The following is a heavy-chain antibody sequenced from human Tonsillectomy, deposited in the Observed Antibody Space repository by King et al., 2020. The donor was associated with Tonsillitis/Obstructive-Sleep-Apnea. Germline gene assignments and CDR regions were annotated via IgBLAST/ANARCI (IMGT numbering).Heavy chain of an antibody. CDR3: TTRSPIYDFWSGYPYFDY. Sequence: VQLVESGGGLVKPGGSLRLSCAASGFTFSNAWMSWVRQAPGKGLEWVGRIKSKTDGGTTDYAAPVKGRFTISSDDSKNTLYLQMNSLKTEDTAVYYCTTRSPIYDFWSGYPYFDYWGQGTLVTVSS. V-gene: IGHV3-15*01. CDR2: IKSKTDGGTT. CDR1: GFTFSNAW. D-gene: IGHD3-3*01. J-gene: IGHJ4*02.